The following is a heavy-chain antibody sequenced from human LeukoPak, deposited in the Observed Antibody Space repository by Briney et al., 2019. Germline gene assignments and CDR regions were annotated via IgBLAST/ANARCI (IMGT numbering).Heavy chain of an antibody. CDR2: ISSSGSTI. D-gene: IGHD3-16*01. V-gene: IGHV3-11*04. CDR3: ARWVFGGSSPRHYYFDY. Sequence: GGSLRLSCAASGFTFSDHYMSWIRQAPGKGLEWVSYISSSGSTIYYPDSVKGRFTISRDNAKNSLYLQVSSLRVEDTAVYYCARWVFGGSSPRHYYFDYWGQGTLVTVSS. CDR1: GFTFSDHY. J-gene: IGHJ4*02.